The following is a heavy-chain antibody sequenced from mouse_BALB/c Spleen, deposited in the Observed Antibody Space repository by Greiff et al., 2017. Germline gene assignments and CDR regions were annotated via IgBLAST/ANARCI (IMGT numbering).Heavy chain of an antibody. CDR2: INPYNDGT. CDR3: ARLYYGSGDYAMDY. J-gene: IGHJ4*01. V-gene: IGHV1-14*01. D-gene: IGHD1-1*01. Sequence: VHVKQSGPELVKPGASVKMSCKASGYTFTSYVMHWVKQKPGQGLEWIGYINPYNDGTKYNEKFKGKATLTSDKSSSTAYMELSSLTSEDSAVYYCARLYYGSGDYAMDYWGQGTSGTVSS. CDR1: GYTFTSYV.